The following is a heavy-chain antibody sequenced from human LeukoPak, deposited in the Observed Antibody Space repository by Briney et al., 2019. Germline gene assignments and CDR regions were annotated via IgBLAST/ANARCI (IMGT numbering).Heavy chain of an antibody. D-gene: IGHD3-10*01. CDR1: GFTFSNYD. V-gene: IGHV3-33*06. J-gene: IGHJ4*02. CDR2: IWFDGSNK. Sequence: PGRSLRLSCAASGFTFSNYDMHWVRQAPGKGLEWVAVIWFDGSNKFYADSVKGRFTISRDNSKNTLYLQMNSLRAEDTAVYYCAKPYYYGSRSYMDYWGQGTLVTVSS. CDR3: AKPYYYGSRSYMDY.